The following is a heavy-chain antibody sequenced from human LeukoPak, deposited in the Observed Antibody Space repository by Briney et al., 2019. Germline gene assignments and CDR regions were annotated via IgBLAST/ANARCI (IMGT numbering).Heavy chain of an antibody. CDR1: GYSFTSYG. J-gene: IGHJ3*02. D-gene: IGHD2-2*01. V-gene: IGHV1-18*01. CDR2: ISAYNGHT. CDR3: AREEYCNSTRCYKAFDI. Sequence: ASVKVSCKASGYSFTSYGISWVRQAPGQGLEWMGWISAYNGHTYYEQNLQGRLTMTTDTSTSTACMELRSLRSDDTAVYYCAREEYCNSTRCYKAFDIWGQGTMVTVSS.